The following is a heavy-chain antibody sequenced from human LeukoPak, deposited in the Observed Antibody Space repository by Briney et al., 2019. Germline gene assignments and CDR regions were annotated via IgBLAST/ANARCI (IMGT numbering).Heavy chain of an antibody. CDR1: GFTFSTFA. V-gene: IGHV3-21*01. CDR2: IFPSGGEI. Sequence: GGSLRLSCAASGFTFSTFAMIWVRQPPGKGLEWVSSIFPSGGEIHYADSVRGRFTISRDNAKNSLYLQMNSLRAEDTAVYYCARDRQIDAFDIWGQGTMVTVSS. J-gene: IGHJ3*02. CDR3: ARDRQIDAFDI.